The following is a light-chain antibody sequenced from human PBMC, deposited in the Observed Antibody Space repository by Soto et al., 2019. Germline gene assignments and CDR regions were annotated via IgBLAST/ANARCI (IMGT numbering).Light chain of an antibody. CDR3: QVWDSSSDHPVV. CDR2: YDS. V-gene: IGLV3-21*04. Sequence: SYELTQPPSVSMAPGKTARITCGGNNIGSKSVHWYQQKPGQAPVLVIYYDSDRPSGIPERFSGSNSGNTATLTISRVEAGDEADYYCQVWDSSSDHPVVFGGGTKVTVL. CDR1: NIGSKS. J-gene: IGLJ2*01.